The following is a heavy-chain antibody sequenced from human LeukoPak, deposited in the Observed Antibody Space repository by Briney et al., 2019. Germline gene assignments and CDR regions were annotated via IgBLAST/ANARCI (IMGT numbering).Heavy chain of an antibody. J-gene: IGHJ6*03. CDR3: ARAVREQLVLWPSSIGSKGRYYYYMDV. V-gene: IGHV6-1*01. Sequence: SQTLSLTCAISGDSVSSNSAAWNWIRQSPSRGLEWLGRTYYRSKWYNDYAVSVKSRITINPDTSKNQFSLQLNSVTPEDTAVYYCARAVREQLVLWPSSIGSKGRYYYYMDVWGKGTTVTISS. D-gene: IGHD6-13*01. CDR2: TYYRSKWYN. CDR1: GDSVSSNSAA.